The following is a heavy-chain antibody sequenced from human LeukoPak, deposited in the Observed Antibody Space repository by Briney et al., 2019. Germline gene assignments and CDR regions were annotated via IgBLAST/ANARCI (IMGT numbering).Heavy chain of an antibody. CDR2: IYYSGST. J-gene: IGHJ6*03. CDR3: ARDPGYPYYYYMDV. D-gene: IGHD5-12*01. Sequence: SETLSLTCTVSGGSISSSSYYWGWIRQPPGKGLEWIGSIYYSGSTYYNPSLKSRVTISVDTSKNQFSLKLSSVTAADTAVYYCARDPGYPYYYYMDVWGKGTTVTVSS. V-gene: IGHV4-39*07. CDR1: GGSISSSSYY.